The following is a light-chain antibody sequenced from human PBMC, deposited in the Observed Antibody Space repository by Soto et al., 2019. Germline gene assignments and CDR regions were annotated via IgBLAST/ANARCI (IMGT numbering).Light chain of an antibody. CDR3: QHYNNLWG. CDR1: QSVSTN. CDR2: GAS. V-gene: IGKV3-15*01. Sequence: EIVMTQSPATLSVSPGERVTLSCRASQSVSTNLAWYQQKPGQAPRPLIYGASTRATGVPARFSGSGSGTEFTLTLRSLQSEEFAVYYCQHYNNLWGFGGGTKVEIK. J-gene: IGKJ4*01.